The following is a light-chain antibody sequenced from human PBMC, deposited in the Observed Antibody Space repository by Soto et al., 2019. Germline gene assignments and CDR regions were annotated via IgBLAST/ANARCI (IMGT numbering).Light chain of an antibody. J-gene: IGLJ2*01. CDR2: DVS. CDR1: SSDVGGYNY. CDR3: RSYTSSSPLGHVV. V-gene: IGLV2-14*01. Sequence: QSALTQPASVSGSPGQSITISCTGTSSDVGGYNYVSWYQQHPGKAPKLMIYDVSNRPSGVSNRFSGFKSGNTASLTISGLQAEDEADYYCRSYTSSSPLGHVVFGGGTKLTVL.